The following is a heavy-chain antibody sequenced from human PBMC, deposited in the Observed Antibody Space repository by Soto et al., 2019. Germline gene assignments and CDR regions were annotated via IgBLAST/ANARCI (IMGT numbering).Heavy chain of an antibody. CDR2: MYNTGST. D-gene: IGHD2-21*02. V-gene: IGHV4-59*01. CDR1: GGTISRYY. J-gene: IGHJ6*02. CDR3: ARDLWGYCGTDCYPLDV. Sequence: QVQLQESGPGLVKPSETLSLTCTVSGGTISRYYWSWIRQPPGKGLEWIGYMYNTGSTVYNPSFKSRVTISVDTSKNQCSLKLNSVTAADTAVYYGARDLWGYCGTDCYPLDVWGQGTTVTVSS.